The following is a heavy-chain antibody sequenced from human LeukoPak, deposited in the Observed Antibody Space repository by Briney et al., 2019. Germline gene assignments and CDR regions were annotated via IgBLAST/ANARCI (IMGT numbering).Heavy chain of an antibody. V-gene: IGHV3-33*01. D-gene: IGHD4-23*01. CDR1: GFTFSSYG. CDR3: ARAGGPNYYYYYMDV. J-gene: IGHJ6*03. Sequence: PGRSLRLSCVASGFTFSSYGMHWVRQAPGKGLEWVAVIWYDGSNKYYADSVKGRFTISRDNSKNTLYLQMNSLRAEDTAVYYCARAGGPNYYYYYMDVWGKGTTVTVSS. CDR2: IWYDGSNK.